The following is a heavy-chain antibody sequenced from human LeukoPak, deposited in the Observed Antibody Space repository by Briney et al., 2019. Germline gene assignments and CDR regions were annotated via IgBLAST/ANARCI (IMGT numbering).Heavy chain of an antibody. CDR2: ISAYSDNT. J-gene: IGHJ5*02. Sequence: ASVKVSCKASGYTFTSYGISWVRQAPGQGLEWTGWISAYSDNTNFAQKLQGRVTMTTDTSTSTAYMELRSLRSDDTAVYYCARGSSVAAAGYNWFDPWGQGTLVTVSS. CDR3: ARGSSVAAAGYNWFDP. D-gene: IGHD6-13*01. CDR1: GYTFTSYG. V-gene: IGHV1-18*01.